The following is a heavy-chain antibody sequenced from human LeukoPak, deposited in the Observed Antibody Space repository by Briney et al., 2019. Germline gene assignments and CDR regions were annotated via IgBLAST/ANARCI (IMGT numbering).Heavy chain of an antibody. CDR3: ARDITVTTSYYYGMDV. CDR2: INPNSGGA. D-gene: IGHD4-17*01. CDR1: GYTFTEYY. J-gene: IGHJ6*02. V-gene: IGHV1-2*02. Sequence: ASVKVSCKASGYTFTEYYMHWVRQAPGQGLEWMGWINPNSGGANYAENFQGRVTMTRDTSISTAYMELSSLRYDDTALYYCARDITVTTSYYYGMDVWGQGTTVTVSS.